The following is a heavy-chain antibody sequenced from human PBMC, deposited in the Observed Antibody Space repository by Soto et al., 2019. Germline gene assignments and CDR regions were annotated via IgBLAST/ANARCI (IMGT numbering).Heavy chain of an antibody. Sequence: HPGGSLRLSCAASGFTFSSYGMHWVRQAPGKGLEWVAVISYDGSNKYYADSVKGRFTISRDNSKNTLYLQMNSLRAEDTAVYYCAKDRVAQLSFFDYWGQGTLVTVSS. J-gene: IGHJ4*02. CDR3: AKDRVAQLSFFDY. D-gene: IGHD3-3*02. CDR1: GFTFSSYG. V-gene: IGHV3-30*18. CDR2: ISYDGSNK.